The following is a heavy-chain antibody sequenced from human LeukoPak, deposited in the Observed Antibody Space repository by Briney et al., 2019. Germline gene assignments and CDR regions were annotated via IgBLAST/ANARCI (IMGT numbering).Heavy chain of an antibody. J-gene: IGHJ5*02. V-gene: IGHV3-48*03. CDR3: ARGDPHADL. Sequence: GGSLRLSCAASGFDLNTYEMNWVRRAPGKGLEWIADITISGHTKNYADSVKGRFTISRDNAGTSLYLQMNSLRVEDTGVYYCARGDPHADLWGQGTLVTVSS. CDR1: GFDLNTYE. CDR2: ITISGHTK.